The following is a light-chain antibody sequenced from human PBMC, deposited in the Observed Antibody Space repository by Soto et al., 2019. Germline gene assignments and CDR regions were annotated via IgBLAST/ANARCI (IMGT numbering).Light chain of an antibody. V-gene: IGLV2-8*01. J-gene: IGLJ7*01. CDR3: SSYARNRDIL. Sequence: QSALTQPPSASGSPGQSVTISCTGTFNDVGGYNYVSWYQQHPGKAPKVIIYEVSKRPSGVPDRFSGSKSGNTASLTVSGLQAEDEADYYCSSYARNRDILFGGGTQLTVL. CDR2: EVS. CDR1: FNDVGGYNY.